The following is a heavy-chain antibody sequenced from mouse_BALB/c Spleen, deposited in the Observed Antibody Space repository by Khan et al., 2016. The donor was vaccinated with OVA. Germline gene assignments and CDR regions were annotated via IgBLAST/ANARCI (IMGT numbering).Heavy chain of an antibody. J-gene: IGHJ3*01. Sequence: QVQLKQSGAELARPGASVKMSCKASGYTFTTYTIHWVKQRPGQGLEWIGYIIPSNDYTNYNQKFKDRATLTADKSSSTAYMQLRSLTSEDSAVYYCAREGAYYRSDGWFAYWGQGTLVTVSA. CDR3: AREGAYYRSDGWFAY. D-gene: IGHD2-14*01. V-gene: IGHV1-4*01. CDR2: IIPSNDYT. CDR1: GYTFTTYT.